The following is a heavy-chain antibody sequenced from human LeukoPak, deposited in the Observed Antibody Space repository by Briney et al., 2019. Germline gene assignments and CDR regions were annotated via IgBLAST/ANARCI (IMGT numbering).Heavy chain of an antibody. CDR3: ARPRYCSSTSCPDAFDI. J-gene: IGHJ3*02. CDR2: IIHFFGTA. CDR1: GCTFSSYV. V-gene: IGHV1-69*01. D-gene: IGHD2-2*01. Sequence: SVTVSCQGSGCTFSSYVLRWVRQPAGRGGEGMGGIIHFFGTANYAQKLQGRVTITADESTSTAYMELSSLRSEDTAVYYCARPRYCSSTSCPDAFDIWGRGTMVTVSS.